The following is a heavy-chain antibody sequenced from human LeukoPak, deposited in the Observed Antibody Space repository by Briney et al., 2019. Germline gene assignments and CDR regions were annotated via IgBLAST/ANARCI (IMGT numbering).Heavy chain of an antibody. CDR1: GGSFSGYY. J-gene: IGHJ5*02. V-gene: IGHV4-34*01. CDR3: ARALAYNWKRGWFDP. D-gene: IGHD1-1*01. CDR2: FNHSGST. Sequence: PSETLSLTCAVYGGSFSGYYWSWIRQPPGKGLEWIGEFNHSGSTNYNPSLKSRVTISVDTSKNQFSLKLSSVTAADTAVYYCARALAYNWKRGWFDPWGQGTLVTVSS.